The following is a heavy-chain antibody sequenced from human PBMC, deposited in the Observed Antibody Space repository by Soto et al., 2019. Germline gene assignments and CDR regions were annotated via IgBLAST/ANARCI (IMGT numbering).Heavy chain of an antibody. D-gene: IGHD3-3*01. V-gene: IGHV1-58*01. Sequence: ASVKVSCKGSVGTISSSAVQWVRQARGQRLEWIGWIVVGSGNTNYAQKFQERVTITRDMSTSTAYMELSSLRSEDTAVYYCAAPQGRNYITIFGVASYGMDVWGQGTTVTVSS. CDR1: VGTISSSA. CDR3: AAPQGRNYITIFGVASYGMDV. CDR2: IVVGSGNT. J-gene: IGHJ6*02.